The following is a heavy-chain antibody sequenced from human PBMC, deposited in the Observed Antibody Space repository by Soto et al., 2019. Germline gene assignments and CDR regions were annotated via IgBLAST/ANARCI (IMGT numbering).Heavy chain of an antibody. V-gene: IGHV3-74*01. CDR3: ARDLGKYYYDSSGYSVAKVANLKAFDY. CDR2: INTDGSGT. D-gene: IGHD3-22*01. CDR1: GLTFSRDW. Sequence: GSLRLSGEASGLTFSRDWMHWVRQAPGKGLVWVSRINTDGSGTTYADSVKGRFTISRDNAKNSLYLQMNSLRAEDTAVYYCARDLGKYYYDSSGYSVAKVANLKAFDYWGQGTLVTVSS. J-gene: IGHJ4*02.